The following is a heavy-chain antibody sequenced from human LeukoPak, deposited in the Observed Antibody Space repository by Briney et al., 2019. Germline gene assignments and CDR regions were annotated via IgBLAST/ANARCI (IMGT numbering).Heavy chain of an antibody. Sequence: SGGSLRLSCAASGFTFNRYNMNWIRRAPGKGLEWVSSISTSSSYIYYADSVRGRFTISRDNAKNSLYLQMNSLRAEDTAVYSCARGQYDFWSGYRLSYYYYYMDVWGKGTTVTVSS. V-gene: IGHV3-21*01. J-gene: IGHJ6*03. CDR3: ARGQYDFWSGYRLSYYYYYMDV. D-gene: IGHD3-3*01. CDR1: GFTFNRYN. CDR2: ISTSSSYI.